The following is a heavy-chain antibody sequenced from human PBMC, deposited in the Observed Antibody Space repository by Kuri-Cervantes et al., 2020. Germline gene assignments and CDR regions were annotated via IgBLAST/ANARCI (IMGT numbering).Heavy chain of an antibody. CDR2: ISSSSSYI. CDR3: ARLGVLITYYYGMDV. J-gene: IGHJ6*02. CDR1: GFTFDDYG. V-gene: IGHV3-21*01. Sequence: GGSLRLSCAASGFTFDDYGMSWVRQAPGKGLEWVSSISSSSSYIYYADSVKGRFTISRDNAKNSLYLQMNSLRAEDTAVYYCARLGVLITYYYGMDVWGQGTTVTVSS.